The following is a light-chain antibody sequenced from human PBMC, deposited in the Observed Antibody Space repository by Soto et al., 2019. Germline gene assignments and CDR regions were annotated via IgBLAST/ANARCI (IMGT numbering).Light chain of an antibody. CDR2: EVS. V-gene: IGLV2-14*01. J-gene: IGLJ3*02. Sequence: QSALTQPASVSGSPGQSITISCTGTSSDVGRYNYVSWYQQRPGQAPKLMIYEVSHRPSGVSNRFSDSKSGYTASLTISGLQADDEADYYCTSYTISTTWVFGGGTKLTVL. CDR3: TSYTISTTWV. CDR1: SSDVGRYNY.